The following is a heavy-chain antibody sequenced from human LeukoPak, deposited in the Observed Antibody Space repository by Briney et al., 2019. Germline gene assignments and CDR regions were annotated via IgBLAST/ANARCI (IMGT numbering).Heavy chain of an antibody. V-gene: IGHV1-69*04. CDR1: GGTFSSYA. D-gene: IGHD3-10*01. J-gene: IGHJ5*02. Sequence: SVKVSCKASGGTFSSYAISWVRQAPGQGLEWMGRIIPILGIANYAQKFQGRVTITADKSTSTAYMELSSLRSEDTAVYYCARAYRRDYYGSGSYGGWFDPWGQGTLVTVSS. CDR3: ARAYRRDYYGSGSYGGWFDP. CDR2: IIPILGIA.